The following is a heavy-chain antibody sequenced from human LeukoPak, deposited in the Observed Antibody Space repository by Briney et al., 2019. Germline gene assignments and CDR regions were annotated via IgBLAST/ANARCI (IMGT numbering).Heavy chain of an antibody. Sequence: GASVKVSCKASGYTLTGYYMHWVRQAPGQGLEWMGGIIPIFGTANYAQKFQGRVTITADESTSTAYMELSSLRSEDTAVYYCARLRLTGYQGFFDYWGQGTLVTVTS. J-gene: IGHJ4*02. D-gene: IGHD3-9*01. CDR2: IIPIFGTA. V-gene: IGHV1-69*13. CDR3: ARLRLTGYQGFFDY. CDR1: GYTLTGYY.